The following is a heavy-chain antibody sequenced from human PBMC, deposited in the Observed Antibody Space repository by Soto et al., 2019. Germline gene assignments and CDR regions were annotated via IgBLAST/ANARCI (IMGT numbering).Heavy chain of an antibody. D-gene: IGHD6-19*01. CDR1: GFTFSSYG. CDR2: ISYDGSNK. J-gene: IGHJ6*02. Sequence: QVQLVEPGGGVVQPGRSLRLSCAASGFTFSSYGMHWVRQAPGKGLEWVAVISYDGSNKYYADSVKGRFTISRDNSKNTLYLQMNSLRAEDTAVYYCAKDRVRRIAVAGLRVPYYYSGMDVWGQGTTVTVSS. CDR3: AKDRVRRIAVAGLRVPYYYSGMDV. V-gene: IGHV3-30*18.